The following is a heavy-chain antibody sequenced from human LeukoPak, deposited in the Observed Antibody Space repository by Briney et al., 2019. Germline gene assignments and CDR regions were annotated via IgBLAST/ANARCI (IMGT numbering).Heavy chain of an antibody. V-gene: IGHV3-23*01. CDR1: GFTFSSYA. CDR2: ISTGGGST. J-gene: IGHJ4*02. D-gene: IGHD6-19*01. CDR3: AKDATGYSSGGGYFDY. Sequence: GGSLSLSCAASGFTFSSYAMSWVRQAPGKGLEWVSTISTGGGSTYYADSVKGRFTISRDNSENTLYLQMNSLGAEDTAMYYCAKDATGYSSGGGYFDYWGQGALVTVSS.